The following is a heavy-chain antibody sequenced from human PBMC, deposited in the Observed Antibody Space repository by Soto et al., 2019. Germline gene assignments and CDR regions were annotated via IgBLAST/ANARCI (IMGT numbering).Heavy chain of an antibody. J-gene: IGHJ5*02. CDR2: ISSGGFST. D-gene: IGHD3-10*01. CDR1: GFTFSDYY. V-gene: IGHV3-11*01. CDR3: ACDHYYGSWICWFEP. Sequence: QVQLVESGGGLVKPGGSLRLSCAASGFTFSDYYMSWIRQAPGKGLEWVSYISSGGFSTYYADSVKGRFTISRDNAKKSLYLQMNSLRAEDTAVYYCACDHYYGSWICWFEPWGQGTLVTVSS.